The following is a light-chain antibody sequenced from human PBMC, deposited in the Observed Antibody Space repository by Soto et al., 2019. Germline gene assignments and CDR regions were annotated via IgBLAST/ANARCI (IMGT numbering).Light chain of an antibody. V-gene: IGLV2-14*01. CDR2: EVR. CDR1: MRDVGAYNL. CDR3: SSYTSKSSLI. Sequence: QSVLTQPASVSGSPGQSITISCAGTMRDVGAYNLVSWYQQHPGRAPQLIISEVRNRPSGISFRFSGSKSGNTASLTISGLQAEDEADYYCSSYTSKSSLIFGGGTKVTVL. J-gene: IGLJ2*01.